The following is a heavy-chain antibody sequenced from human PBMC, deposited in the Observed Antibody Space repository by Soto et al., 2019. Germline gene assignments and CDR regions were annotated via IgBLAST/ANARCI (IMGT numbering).Heavy chain of an antibody. J-gene: IGHJ4*02. CDR1: GYTFTSYG. CDR2: ISAYNGNT. Sequence: ASVKVSCKASGYTFTSYGISWVRQAPGQGLEWMGWISAYNGNTNYAQKLQGRVTMTTDTSTSTAYMELRSLRSDDTAVFYCARDARIAAAGTFGYWGQRTLVTVSS. CDR3: ARDARIAAAGTFGY. V-gene: IGHV1-18*01. D-gene: IGHD6-13*01.